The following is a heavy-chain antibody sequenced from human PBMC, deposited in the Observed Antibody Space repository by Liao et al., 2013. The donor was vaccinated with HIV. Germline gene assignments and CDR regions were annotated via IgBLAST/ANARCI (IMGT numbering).Heavy chain of an antibody. CDR1: GGSISSYY. CDR2: IYYSGST. D-gene: IGHD7-27*01. J-gene: IGHJ3*02. Sequence: QVQLQESGPGLVKPSETLSLTCTVSGGSISSYYWSWIRQPPGKGLEWIGYIYYSGSTNYNPSLKSRVTILVDTSKNQFSLKLSSVTAADTAVYYCARDREVANWGDAFDIWGQGTMVTVSS. V-gene: IGHV4-59*01. CDR3: ARDREVANWGDAFDI.